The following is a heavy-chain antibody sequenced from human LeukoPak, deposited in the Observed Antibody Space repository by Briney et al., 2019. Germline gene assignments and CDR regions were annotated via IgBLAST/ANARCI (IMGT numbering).Heavy chain of an antibody. Sequence: GGSLRLSCAASGFTFSSYWMSWVRQAPGKGLEWVANIKQDGSEKYYVDSVKGRFTISRDNAKNSLYLQMYSLRAEDTAVYYCARDEGYYYDSSGYFSYWGQGTLVTVSS. J-gene: IGHJ4*02. D-gene: IGHD3-22*01. CDR1: GFTFSSYW. CDR2: IKQDGSEK. CDR3: ARDEGYYYDSSGYFSY. V-gene: IGHV3-7*01.